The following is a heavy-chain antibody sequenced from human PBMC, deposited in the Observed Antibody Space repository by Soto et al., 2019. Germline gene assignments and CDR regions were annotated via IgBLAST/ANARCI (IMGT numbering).Heavy chain of an antibody. Sequence: QITLKESGPTLVKPTQTLTLTCTFSGFSLSTSGVGVGWIRQPPGKALEWLTLIYWNDDKRYSPSLKSRLTITKDTSKIQVVLTMTNMDPVDTATYYCALGGPAASLDFWGQGTLVTVSS. J-gene: IGHJ4*02. CDR1: GFSLSTSGVG. CDR2: IYWNDDK. V-gene: IGHV2-5*01. CDR3: ALGGPAASLDF. D-gene: IGHD6-13*01.